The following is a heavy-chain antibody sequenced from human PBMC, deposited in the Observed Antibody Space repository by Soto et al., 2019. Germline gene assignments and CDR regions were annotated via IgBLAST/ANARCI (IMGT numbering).Heavy chain of an antibody. CDR3: ARDHELRYFDWSQAYYYYYGMDV. CDR2: IYYSGST. V-gene: IGHV4-59*01. Sequence: KPSETLSLTCTVSGGSISSYYRSWIRQPPGKGLEWIGYIYYSGSTNYNPSLKSRVTISVDTSKNQFSLKLSSVTAADTAVYYCARDHELRYFDWSQAYYYYYGMDVWGQGTTVTVSS. CDR1: GGSISSYY. D-gene: IGHD3-9*01. J-gene: IGHJ6*02.